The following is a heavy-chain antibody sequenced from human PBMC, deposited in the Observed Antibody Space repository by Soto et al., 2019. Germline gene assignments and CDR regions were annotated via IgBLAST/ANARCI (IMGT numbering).Heavy chain of an antibody. CDR2: IYYSGST. J-gene: IGHJ4*02. V-gene: IGHV4-59*01. Sequence: PSETLSLTCTVSGGSICSYYWSWIRQPPGKGLEWIGYIYYSGSTNYNPSLKSRVTISVDTSKNQFSLKLSSVTAADPAVYYCAREIRNYDSSGYLLEYYLDYWGQGTLVTVSS. CDR1: GGSICSYY. CDR3: AREIRNYDSSGYLLEYYLDY. D-gene: IGHD3-22*01.